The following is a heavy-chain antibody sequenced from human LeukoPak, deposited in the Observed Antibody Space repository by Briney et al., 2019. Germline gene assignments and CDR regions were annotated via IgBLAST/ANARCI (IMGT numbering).Heavy chain of an antibody. CDR1: GFTFSSYG. D-gene: IGHD6-19*01. Sequence: GRSLRLSSAACGFTFSSYGMHWVPQAPGKGLERGADIWYDGSNKYYADSVKGRFTISRDNSKNTLYLQMNSLRAEDTAVYYCAKVRSSGWIYYFDYWGQGTLVTVSS. J-gene: IGHJ4*02. CDR2: IWYDGSNK. CDR3: AKVRSSGWIYYFDY. V-gene: IGHV3-33*06.